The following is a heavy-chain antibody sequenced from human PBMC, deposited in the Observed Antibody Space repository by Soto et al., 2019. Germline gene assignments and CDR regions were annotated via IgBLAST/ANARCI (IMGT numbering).Heavy chain of an antibody. CDR1: GYTFTSHY. V-gene: IGHV1-46*01. CDR3: ARDQSYSDSYWWLEP. CDR2: IHPNGSPT. Sequence: QVQLVQSGAEMKKPGASVKLSCKAFGYTFTSHYVHWVRQAPGQGLEWMGVIHPNGSPTVYAQNFQGRLIITTDTSTSTVYMEFSTLRSDDTAVYYCARDQSYSDSYWWLEPWGQGTLVTVSS. J-gene: IGHJ5*02. D-gene: IGHD3-16*01.